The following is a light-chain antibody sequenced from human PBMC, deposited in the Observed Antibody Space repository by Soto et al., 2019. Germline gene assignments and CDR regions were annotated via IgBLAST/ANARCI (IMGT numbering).Light chain of an antibody. Sequence: ESVMTQSPATLSVSPGERATLSCGASQSVSRSLAWYQQRPGQAPRVLIHSASSRATGIPDRFTGSGSGTDFTLTITRLEPEDFGVYYCQQYSSLPRTFGQGTKVDIK. J-gene: IGKJ1*01. CDR1: QSVSRS. CDR2: SAS. V-gene: IGKV3-20*01. CDR3: QQYSSLPRT.